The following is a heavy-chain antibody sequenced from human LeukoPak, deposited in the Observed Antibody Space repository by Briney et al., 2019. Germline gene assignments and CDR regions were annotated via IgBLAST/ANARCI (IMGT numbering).Heavy chain of an antibody. CDR3: ARDSRGGNSYYFDS. CDR1: GGSISSGSYY. V-gene: IGHV4-61*02. D-gene: IGHD4-23*01. Sequence: PSETLSLTCTVSGGSISSGSYYWSWIRQPAGKGLEWIGRIYTSGSTNYNPSLKSRVTISLDTSKNQFSLILNSVTAADTAVYYCARDSRGGNSYYFDSWGQGTLVTVPS. CDR2: IYTSGST. J-gene: IGHJ4*02.